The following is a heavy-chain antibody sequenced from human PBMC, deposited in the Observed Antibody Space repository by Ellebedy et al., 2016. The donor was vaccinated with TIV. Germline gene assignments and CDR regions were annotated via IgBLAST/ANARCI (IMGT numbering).Heavy chain of an antibody. CDR2: IRSKANSYAT. CDR1: GFTFSGSA. CDR3: VRGWYSSGHCDVFAM. D-gene: IGHD6-19*01. J-gene: IGHJ3*02. Sequence: GGSLRLXXAASGFTFSGSAMHWVRQASGKGLEWVGRIRSKANSYATAYAASVKGRFTISRDDSKNTVYLQMNSLRLEDTAVYYCVRGWYSSGHCDVFAMWGQGTIVTVSS. V-gene: IGHV3-73*01.